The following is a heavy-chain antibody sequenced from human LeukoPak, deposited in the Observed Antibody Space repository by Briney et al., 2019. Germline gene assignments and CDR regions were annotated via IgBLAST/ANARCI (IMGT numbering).Heavy chain of an antibody. J-gene: IGHJ5*02. CDR3: ARGFYCSSTSCYYWFDP. V-gene: IGHV1-8*03. Sequence: GASVKVSCKASGCTFTSYDINWVRQTPGQGLEWMGWMKPNSGNTGYAQKFQGRVTITRNTSISTAYMELSSLRSEDTAVYYCARGFYCSSTSCYYWFDPWGQGTLVTVSS. CDR1: GCTFTSYD. CDR2: MKPNSGNT. D-gene: IGHD2-2*01.